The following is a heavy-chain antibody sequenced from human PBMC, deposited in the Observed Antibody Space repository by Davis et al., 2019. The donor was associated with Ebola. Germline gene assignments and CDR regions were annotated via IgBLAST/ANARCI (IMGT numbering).Heavy chain of an antibody. V-gene: IGHV3-30*04. J-gene: IGHJ6*04. CDR3: ARDLPITIFMLYGMDV. Sequence: GESLKISCAASGFTFSSYAMHWVRQAPGKGLEWVAVISYDGSNKYYADSVKGRFTISRDNSKNTLYLQMNSLRAEDTAVYYCARDLPITIFMLYGMDVWGKGTTVTVYS. CDR2: ISYDGSNK. CDR1: GFTFSSYA. D-gene: IGHD3-3*01.